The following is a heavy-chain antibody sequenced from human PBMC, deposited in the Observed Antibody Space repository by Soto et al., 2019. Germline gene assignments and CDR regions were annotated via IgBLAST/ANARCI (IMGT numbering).Heavy chain of an antibody. Sequence: EVQLLESGGGLVQPGGSLRLSCAASGFTFSSYVMSWVRQAPGKGLEWVSAISGSGGSTYYADSVKGRFTISRDNSKNTLYLQMNSLRAEDTAVYYCAKAPRGTMVRGVPFDYWGQGTLVTVSS. CDR2: ISGSGGST. D-gene: IGHD3-10*01. CDR3: AKAPRGTMVRGVPFDY. CDR1: GFTFSSYV. J-gene: IGHJ4*02. V-gene: IGHV3-23*01.